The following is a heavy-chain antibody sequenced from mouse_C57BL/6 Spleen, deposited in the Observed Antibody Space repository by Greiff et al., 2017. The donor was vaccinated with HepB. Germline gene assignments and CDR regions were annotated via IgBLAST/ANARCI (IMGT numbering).Heavy chain of an antibody. CDR3: AREKLGREDYAMDY. D-gene: IGHD4-1*01. Sequence: EVKLQESGGGLVKPGGSLKLSCAASGFTFSSYAMSWVRQTPEKRLEWVATISDGGSYTYYPDNVKGRFTISRDNAKNNLYLQRSHLKSEDTAMYYCAREKLGREDYAMDYWGQGTSVTVSS. J-gene: IGHJ4*01. CDR2: ISDGGSYT. V-gene: IGHV5-4*01. CDR1: GFTFSSYA.